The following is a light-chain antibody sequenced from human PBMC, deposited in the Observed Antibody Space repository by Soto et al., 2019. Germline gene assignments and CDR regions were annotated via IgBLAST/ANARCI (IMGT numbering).Light chain of an antibody. CDR1: QSVSSD. CDR2: DAS. Sequence: EIVLTQSPATLSLSPGDRATLSCRASQSVSSDLAWYQQKPGQAPRLLIYDASNRATGIPARFSGSGSGTDFTLTISSLEPEDFAVYYCQQRSNWPREITFGQGTKVDIK. V-gene: IGKV3-11*01. CDR3: QQRSNWPREIT. J-gene: IGKJ1*01.